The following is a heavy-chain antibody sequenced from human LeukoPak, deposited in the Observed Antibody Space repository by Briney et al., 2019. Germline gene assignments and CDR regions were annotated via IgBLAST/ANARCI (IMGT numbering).Heavy chain of an antibody. Sequence: ETLSLTCTVSGGSISSYYWSWIRQPPGKGLEWIGYIYYSGSTNYNPSLKSRVTISVDTSKNRFSLKLSSVTAADTAVYYCARLGIAARSHYFDYWGQGTLVTVSS. CDR2: IYYSGST. D-gene: IGHD6-6*01. CDR3: ARLGIAARSHYFDY. J-gene: IGHJ4*02. CDR1: GGSISSYY. V-gene: IGHV4-59*08.